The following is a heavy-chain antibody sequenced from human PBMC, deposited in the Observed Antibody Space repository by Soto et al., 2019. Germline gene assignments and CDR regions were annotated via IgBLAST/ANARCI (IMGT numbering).Heavy chain of an antibody. V-gene: IGHV1-69*01. CDR2: IIPIFGTA. CDR3: AREVDYDYGQPWFDY. J-gene: IGHJ4*02. D-gene: IGHD3-16*01. Sequence: QVQLVQSGAEVKKPGSSVKVSCKASGGTFSSYAISWVRQAPGQGLEWMGGIIPIFGTANYAQKFQGRVTITADESTRAAYMELSSLRSEDTAVYYCAREVDYDYGQPWFDYWGQGTLVAVSS. CDR1: GGTFSSYA.